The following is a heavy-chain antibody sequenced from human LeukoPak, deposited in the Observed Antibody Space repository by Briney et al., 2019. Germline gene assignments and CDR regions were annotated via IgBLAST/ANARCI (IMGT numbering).Heavy chain of an antibody. Sequence: AGGSLRLSCAASGFTVSSNYMSWVRQAPGKGLEWVSVIYSGGSTYYADSVKGRFTISRDNSKNTLYLQMNSLRAEDTAVYYCARARYGDYRDYYYYYMDVWGKGTTVTVSS. J-gene: IGHJ6*03. V-gene: IGHV3-53*01. CDR1: GFTVSSNY. CDR2: IYSGGST. CDR3: ARARYGDYRDYYYYYMDV. D-gene: IGHD4-17*01.